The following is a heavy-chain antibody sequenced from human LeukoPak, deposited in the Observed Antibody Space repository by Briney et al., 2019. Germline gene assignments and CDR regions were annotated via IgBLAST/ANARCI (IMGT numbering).Heavy chain of an antibody. CDR1: GYTFTSYG. Sequence: ASVKVSCKASGYTFTSYGISWVRQAPGQGLEWMGWISAYNGNTNYAQKLQGRVTMTTDTSTSTAYMELRRLRSDDAAVYYCARISASRDIDYWGQGTLVTVSS. CDR3: ARISASRDIDY. D-gene: IGHD5-24*01. V-gene: IGHV1-18*01. J-gene: IGHJ4*02. CDR2: ISAYNGNT.